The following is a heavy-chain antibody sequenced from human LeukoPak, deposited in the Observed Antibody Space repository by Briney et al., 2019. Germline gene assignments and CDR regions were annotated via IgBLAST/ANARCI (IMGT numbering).Heavy chain of an antibody. V-gene: IGHV5-51*01. CDR2: IYPGDSDT. CDR1: GCGFTSYW. J-gene: IGHJ4*02. Sequence: GESLQISCKGSGCGFTSYWIGWVRRMPGKGREWMGIIYPGDSDTRYSPSFQGQVTISADKSISTAYLQWSSLKASDTAMYYCARRRISSVAGNYYFDYWGQGTLVTVSS. CDR3: ARRRISSVAGNYYFDY. D-gene: IGHD6-19*01.